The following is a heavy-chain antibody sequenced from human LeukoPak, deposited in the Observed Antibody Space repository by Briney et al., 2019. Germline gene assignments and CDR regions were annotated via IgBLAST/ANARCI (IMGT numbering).Heavy chain of an antibody. V-gene: IGHV4-59*01. CDR1: DGSISNYF. CDR3: ARDRRRDLLHAFDI. J-gene: IGHJ3*02. CDR2: VHYSEPT. Sequence: PSETLSLTCTVSDGSISNYFWSWIRQSPGKGLEWIAYVHYSEPTNYNPSLRSRVTISLDTSKNQFSLKLRSVTAADTAVYYCARDRRRDLLHAFDIWGQGTMITVFS. D-gene: IGHD1-26*01.